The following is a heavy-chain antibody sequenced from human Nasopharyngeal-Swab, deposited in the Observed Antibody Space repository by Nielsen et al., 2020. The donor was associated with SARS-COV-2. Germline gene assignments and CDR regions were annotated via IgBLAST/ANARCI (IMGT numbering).Heavy chain of an antibody. Sequence: VRQMPGKGLEWVANIKQDGSEKYYVDSVKGRFTISRDNSKNTVYLQMNSLRAEDTAVYYCARVLVPAARHGNWFDPWGQGTLVTVSS. CDR2: IKQDGSEK. CDR3: ARVLVPAARHGNWFDP. V-gene: IGHV3-7*02. J-gene: IGHJ5*02. D-gene: IGHD2-2*01.